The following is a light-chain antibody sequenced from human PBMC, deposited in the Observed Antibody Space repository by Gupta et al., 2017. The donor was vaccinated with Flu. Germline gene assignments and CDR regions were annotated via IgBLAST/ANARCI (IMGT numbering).Light chain of an antibody. CDR2: DAF. J-gene: IGKJ4*01. Sequence: EVVLTQSPATLSLSPGDRATLSCRASQSVGSYLAWYQQKPGQAPRFLIFDAFNRAPGIPARFSGSGAGTDFTLTISSREPEDSAVYYCQQRTSGSPSITFGGGTKVEIK. CDR3: QQRTSGSPSIT. CDR1: QSVGSY. V-gene: IGKV3-11*01.